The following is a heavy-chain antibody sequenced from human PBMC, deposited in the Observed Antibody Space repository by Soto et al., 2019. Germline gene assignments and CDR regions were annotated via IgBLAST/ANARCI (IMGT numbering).Heavy chain of an antibody. CDR2: ISASGVST. D-gene: IGHD6-19*01. J-gene: IGHJ4*02. Sequence: EVQLLESGGGLLQPGGSLRLSCAASGFTFSSYAMSWVRQAPGKGLEWVSGISASGVSTYYADSVKGRFTISRDNSENTLHLQMNSLRAEDTALYYCAKDRKTGSGWYWDYWGQGTLVTVSS. V-gene: IGHV3-23*01. CDR3: AKDRKTGSGWYWDY. CDR1: GFTFSSYA.